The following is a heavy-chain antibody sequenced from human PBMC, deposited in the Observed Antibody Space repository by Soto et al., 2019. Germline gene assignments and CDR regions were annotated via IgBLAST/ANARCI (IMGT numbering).Heavy chain of an antibody. Sequence: GASVKVSCKASGGTFSSYAISWARQAPGQGLEWMGGIIPIFGTANYAQKFQGRVTITADESTSTAYMELSSLRSEDTAVYYCARSVDTAMSRNPHATYYYYYYGMDVWGQGTTVTVSS. CDR2: IIPIFGTA. J-gene: IGHJ6*02. CDR3: ARSVDTAMSRNPHATYYYYYYGMDV. CDR1: GGTFSSYA. V-gene: IGHV1-69*13. D-gene: IGHD5-18*01.